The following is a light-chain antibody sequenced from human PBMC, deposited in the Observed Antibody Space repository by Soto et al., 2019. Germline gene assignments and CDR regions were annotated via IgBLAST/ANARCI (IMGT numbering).Light chain of an antibody. J-gene: IGLJ1*01. Sequence: QSALTQPASVSGSPGQSITISCTGTSSDIGHYYYVSWYQQHPGKAPKLMIYHVTYRPSGVSNRYSGSKSGNSASLTISGLQADDDADYYCCSLTTSHTYVFGSGTKVTVL. CDR1: SSDIGHYYY. V-gene: IGLV2-14*03. CDR3: CSLTTSHTYV. CDR2: HVT.